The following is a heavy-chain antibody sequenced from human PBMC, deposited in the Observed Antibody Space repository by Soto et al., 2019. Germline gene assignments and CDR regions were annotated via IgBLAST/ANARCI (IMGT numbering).Heavy chain of an antibody. CDR3: ARDLRGGSRGYSYGFAYYYGMDV. Sequence: QVQLVESGGGVVQPGRSLRLSCAASGFTFSSYGMHWVRQAPGKGLEWVAGIWYDGSNKYYADSVKGRFTISRDNSKNTLYLQMNSLRAEDTAVYYCARDLRGGSRGYSYGFAYYYGMDVWGQGTTVTVSS. D-gene: IGHD5-18*01. CDR1: GFTFSSYG. CDR2: IWYDGSNK. J-gene: IGHJ6*02. V-gene: IGHV3-33*01.